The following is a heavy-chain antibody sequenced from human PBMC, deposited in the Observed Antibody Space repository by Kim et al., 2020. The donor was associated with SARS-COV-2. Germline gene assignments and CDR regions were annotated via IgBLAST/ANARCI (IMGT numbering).Heavy chain of an antibody. D-gene: IGHD2-2*01. Sequence: GGSLRLSCAASGFAFGTHSMNWVRQAPGKGLEWVSSIGGSTNYIYYADSVKGRFTISRDNAKNSLYLQMSSLRAEDTAVYYCARGGYCSSTSCYFYYYALDVWGRGTTVTVSS. CDR3: ARGGYCSSTSCYFYYYALDV. CDR2: IGGSTNYI. CDR1: GFAFGTHS. J-gene: IGHJ6*02. V-gene: IGHV3-21*01.